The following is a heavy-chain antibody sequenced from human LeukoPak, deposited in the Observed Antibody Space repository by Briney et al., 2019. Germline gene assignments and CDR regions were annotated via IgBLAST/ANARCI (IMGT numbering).Heavy chain of an antibody. V-gene: IGHV3-11*01. D-gene: IGHD3-22*01. CDR2: ISSSGSTI. Sequence: GGSLRLSCAASGFTFSDYYMSWIRQAPGKGLEWVSYISSSGSTIYYADSVKGRFTISRDNAKNSLYLQMNSLRPEDTALYYCAKADGYYYDSSGPGPYWGQGNLVTVSS. J-gene: IGHJ4*02. CDR3: AKADGYYYDSSGPGPY. CDR1: GFTFSDYY.